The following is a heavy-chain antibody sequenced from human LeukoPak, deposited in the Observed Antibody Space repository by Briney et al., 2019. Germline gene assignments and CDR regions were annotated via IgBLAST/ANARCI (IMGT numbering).Heavy chain of an antibody. D-gene: IGHD1-1*01. V-gene: IGHV3-48*03. Sequence: PGGSLRLSCVASGFTFSRYDMNWVRLAPGKGLEWVSYIHSGGNTIYYADSVKGRFTISRDYAKNSLYLQMNNLRAEDTAVYYCVRKLTGTTYFDYWGQGILVTVSS. J-gene: IGHJ4*02. CDR3: VRKLTGTTYFDY. CDR1: GFTFSRYD. CDR2: IHSGGNTI.